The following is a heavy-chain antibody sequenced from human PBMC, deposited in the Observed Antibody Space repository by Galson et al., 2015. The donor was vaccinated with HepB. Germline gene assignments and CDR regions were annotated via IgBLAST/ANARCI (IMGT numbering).Heavy chain of an antibody. CDR2: IIPILGIA. V-gene: IGHV1-69*02. CDR3: AASSSGWNFDY. Sequence: SVKVSCKASGGTFSSYTISWVRQAPGQGLEWMGRIIPILGIANYAQKFQGRVTITADKSTSTAYMELSSLRSEDTAVYYCAASSSGWNFDYWGQGTLVTVPS. CDR1: GGTFSSYT. D-gene: IGHD6-19*01. J-gene: IGHJ4*02.